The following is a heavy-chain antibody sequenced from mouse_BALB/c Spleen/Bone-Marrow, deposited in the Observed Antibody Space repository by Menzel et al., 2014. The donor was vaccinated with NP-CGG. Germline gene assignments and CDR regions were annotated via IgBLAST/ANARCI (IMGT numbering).Heavy chain of an antibody. J-gene: IGHJ3*01. V-gene: IGHV2-9*02. Sequence: VKLMESGPGLVAPSQRLPITCTVSGFSLASYGVHWVRPPPGKGLEWLGVIWAGGSTNYNSALMSRLSISKDNSKSQVFLKMNSLQTDDTAMYYCASMITTAWFAYWGQGTLVTVSA. D-gene: IGHD2-4*01. CDR1: GFSLASYG. CDR2: IWAGGST. CDR3: ASMITTAWFAY.